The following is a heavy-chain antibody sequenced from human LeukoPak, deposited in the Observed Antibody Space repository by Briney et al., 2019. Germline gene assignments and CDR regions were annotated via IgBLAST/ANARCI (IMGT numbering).Heavy chain of an antibody. Sequence: ASVNVSCKASGYTFTSYGVSWVRQAPGQGREWMGWISAYNGNTNYAQKLQGRVTMTTDTSTSTAYVELRSLRSDDTAVYYCARECYGGQQWLAPAFDYYYYGMDVWGKGTTVTVSS. CDR1: GYTFTSYG. V-gene: IGHV1-18*04. CDR3: ARECYGGQQWLAPAFDYYYYGMDV. CDR2: ISAYNGNT. J-gene: IGHJ6*04. D-gene: IGHD6-19*01.